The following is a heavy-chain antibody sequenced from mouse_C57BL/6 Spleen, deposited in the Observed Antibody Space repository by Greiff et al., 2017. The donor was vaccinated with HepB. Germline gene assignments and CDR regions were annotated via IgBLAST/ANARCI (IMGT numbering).Heavy chain of an antibody. CDR3: ARERLWTDFDY. CDR2: INPNNGGT. CDR1: GYTFTDYN. Sequence: EVKLQESGPELVKPGASVKMSCKASGYTFTDYNMHWVKQSHGKSLEWIGYINPNNGGTSYNQKFKGKATLTVNKSSSTAYMELRSLTSEDSAVYYCARERLWTDFDYWGQGTTLTVSS. D-gene: IGHD3-2*02. V-gene: IGHV1-22*01. J-gene: IGHJ2*01.